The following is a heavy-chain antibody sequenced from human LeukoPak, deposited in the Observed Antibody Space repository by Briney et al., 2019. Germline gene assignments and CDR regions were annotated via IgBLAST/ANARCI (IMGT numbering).Heavy chain of an antibody. V-gene: IGHV4-59*08. CDR1: GGSISSYY. CDR3: ASYPLTYNWFDP. CDR2: IYYSGST. J-gene: IGHJ5*02. Sequence: SETLSLTCTVSGGSISSYYWSWIRQPPGKGLEWIGYIYYSGSTNYNPSLKSRVTISVDTSKNQFSLKLSPVTAADTAVYYCASYPLTYNWFDPWGQGTLATVSS. D-gene: IGHD3-16*01.